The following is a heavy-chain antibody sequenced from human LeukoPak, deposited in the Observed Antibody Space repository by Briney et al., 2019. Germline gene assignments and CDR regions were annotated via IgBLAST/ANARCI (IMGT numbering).Heavy chain of an antibody. J-gene: IGHJ2*01. CDR3: ARANVDTAMVPYWYLDL. Sequence: ASVKVSCKASGYTFTSYAMHWVRQAPGQRLEWMGWINAGNGNTKYSQKFQGRVTITRDTSASTAYMELSSLRSEDTAVYYCARANVDTAMVPYWYLDLWGRGTLVTVSS. V-gene: IGHV1-3*01. D-gene: IGHD5-18*01. CDR2: INAGNGNT. CDR1: GYTFTSYA.